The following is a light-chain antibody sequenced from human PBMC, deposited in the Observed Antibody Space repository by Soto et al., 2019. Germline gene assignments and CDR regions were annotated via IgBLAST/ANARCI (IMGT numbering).Light chain of an antibody. CDR2: SAS. Sequence: EIVLTQSPGTLSLSPGERATLSCRASQSVSSSYLAWYQQKPGQAPRLLIYSASSRATGIPDRFSGSGSGTDFFLTISRLEPEDFAVYYCQHYGSSPTFGQGTKVDIK. CDR1: QSVSSSY. CDR3: QHYGSSPT. J-gene: IGKJ1*01. V-gene: IGKV3-20*01.